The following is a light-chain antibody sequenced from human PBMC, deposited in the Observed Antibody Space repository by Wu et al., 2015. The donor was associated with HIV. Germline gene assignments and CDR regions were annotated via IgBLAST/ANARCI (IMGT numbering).Light chain of an antibody. J-gene: IGKJ5*01. CDR3: QQYTSSPIT. CDR2: ETS. V-gene: IGKV3-20*01. Sequence: QSPSTLSVSVGERVTLSCRASQTIGSGYLAWYQLKPGQAPRLVIHETSVRAAGIPDRFGGSGSGTDFTLTITTLEPEDIAVYSCQQYTSSPITFGQGTRL. CDR1: QTIGSGY.